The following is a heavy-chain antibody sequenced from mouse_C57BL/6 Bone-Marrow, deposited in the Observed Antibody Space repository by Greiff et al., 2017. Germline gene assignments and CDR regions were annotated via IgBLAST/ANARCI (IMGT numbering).Heavy chain of an antibody. V-gene: IGHV5-6*02. CDR2: ISSGGSYT. CDR1: GFTFSSYG. D-gene: IGHD5-1*01. J-gene: IGHJ2*01. Sequence: EVMLVESGGDLVKPGGSLQLSCAASGFTFSSYGMSWVRQTPDKRLAWVATISSGGSYTYYPGSVKGRFTISRDNAKNTLYLEMSSLKSEDTAMYYCARRSRYLYYFDYWGQGTTLTVSS. CDR3: ARRSRYLYYFDY.